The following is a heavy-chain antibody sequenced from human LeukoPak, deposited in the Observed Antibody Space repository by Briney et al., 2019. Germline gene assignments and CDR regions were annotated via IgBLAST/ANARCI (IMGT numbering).Heavy chain of an antibody. CDR2: MNPNSGNT. V-gene: IGHV1-8*01. J-gene: IGHJ5*02. Sequence: ASVKVSCTASGYTFTSYDINWVRQATGQGLEWMGWMNPNSGNTGYAQKFQGRVTMTRNTSISTAYMELSSLRSEDTAVYYCARGPVPATAIRSWFDPWGQGTLVTVSS. CDR3: ARGPVPATAIRSWFDP. CDR1: GYTFTSYD. D-gene: IGHD2-2*01.